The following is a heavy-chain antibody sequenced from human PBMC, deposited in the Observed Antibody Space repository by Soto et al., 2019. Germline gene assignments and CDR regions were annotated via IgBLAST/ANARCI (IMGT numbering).Heavy chain of an antibody. J-gene: IGHJ3*02. CDR1: GFAFSSFG. V-gene: IGHV3-30*18. D-gene: IGHD1-26*01. Sequence: PGGSLRLSCVASGFAFSSFGMHWVRQAPGKGLEWVAFISHDGSKKKFVDSVKGRFTISRDNSKNTLYLQMNSLRAEDTAVYYCAKDVASGSYYGAFDIWGQGTMVTVSS. CDR2: ISHDGSKK. CDR3: AKDVASGSYYGAFDI.